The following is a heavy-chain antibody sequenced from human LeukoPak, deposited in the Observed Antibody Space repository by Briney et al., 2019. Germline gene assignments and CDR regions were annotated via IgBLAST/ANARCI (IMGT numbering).Heavy chain of an antibody. V-gene: IGHV3-66*01. CDR3: ARSRLWFGELLYKDY. J-gene: IGHJ4*02. CDR1: GFTVSSSY. CDR2: IYRDFST. Sequence: PGGSLRLSCAASGFTVSSSYMSWVRQAPGKGLEWVSTIYRDFSTYYADSVKGRFIISRDNSKNTLYLQMNSLRAEDTAVYYCARSRLWFGELLYKDYWGQGTLVTVSS. D-gene: IGHD3-10*01.